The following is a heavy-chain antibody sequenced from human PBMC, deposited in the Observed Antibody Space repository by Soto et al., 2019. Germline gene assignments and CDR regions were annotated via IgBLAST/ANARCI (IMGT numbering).Heavy chain of an antibody. CDR1: GLTFSAYG. D-gene: IGHD2-8*01. CDR2: ISYDGSKK. J-gene: IGHJ3*02. V-gene: IGHV3-30*18. Sequence: GGSLRLSCEASGLTFSAYGMHWVRQAPGKGLEWVATISYDGSKKYFGDSVKGRFTISRDNSKSTLYLEMNSLRTEDTAVYYCAKASHCNKGRCSLGLIGDRAFDIWGKGTMVTVSS. CDR3: AKASHCNKGRCSLGLIGDRAFDI.